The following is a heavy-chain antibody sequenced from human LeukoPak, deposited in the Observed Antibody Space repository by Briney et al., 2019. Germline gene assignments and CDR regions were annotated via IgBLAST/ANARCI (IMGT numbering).Heavy chain of an antibody. CDR1: GYTLTELS. J-gene: IGHJ5*02. CDR2: FDPEDGET. Sequence: ASVKVSCKVSGYTLTELSMHWVRQAPGKGLEWMGGFDPEDGETIYAQKFQGRVTMTEDTSTDTAYMELSSLRSEDKAVYYCATVPRKNYDYVWGSYRHGWFDPWGQGTLVTVSS. D-gene: IGHD3-16*02. CDR3: ATVPRKNYDYVWGSYRHGWFDP. V-gene: IGHV1-24*01.